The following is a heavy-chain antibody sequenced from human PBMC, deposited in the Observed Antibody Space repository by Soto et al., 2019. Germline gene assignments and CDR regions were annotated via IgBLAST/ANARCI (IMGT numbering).Heavy chain of an antibody. J-gene: IGHJ4*02. CDR1: GYTFTSYG. V-gene: IGHV1-18*01. D-gene: IGHD6-19*01. Sequence: ASVKVSCKASGYTFTSYGISWVRQAPGQGLEWMGWISAYSGNTNYAQKLQGRVTMTTDTSTSTAYMELRSLRSDDTAVYYCARDQEYSRAWYNFDYWGQGTLVTVS. CDR3: ARDQEYSRAWYNFDY. CDR2: ISAYSGNT.